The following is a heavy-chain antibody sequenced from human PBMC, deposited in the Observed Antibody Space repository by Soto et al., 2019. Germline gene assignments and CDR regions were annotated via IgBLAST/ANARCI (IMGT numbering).Heavy chain of an antibody. V-gene: IGHV4-30-4*01. Sequence: QVQLQESGPGLVKPSQTLSLTCSVSGGSISNDDYYWSWIRQSPGKGLEGIGHIHHSGSAHYNPSLTGRMIISLDTSKSQFSLNLTSVTAADTAIYYCSRLGYCSGGRCHNYWGQGTLVTVSS. CDR2: IHHSGSA. D-gene: IGHD2-15*01. CDR1: GGSISNDDYY. CDR3: SRLGYCSGGRCHNY. J-gene: IGHJ4*02.